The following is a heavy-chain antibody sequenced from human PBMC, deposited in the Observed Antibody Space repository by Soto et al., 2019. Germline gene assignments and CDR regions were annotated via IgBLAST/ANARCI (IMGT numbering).Heavy chain of an antibody. CDR2: ISAYNGNT. V-gene: IGHV1-18*04. CDR1: GYTFTSYG. D-gene: IGHD1-26*01. CDR3: ARGLSGSYYHYFDY. Sequence: ASVKVSCKASGYTFTSYGISWVRQAPGQGLEWMGWISAYNGNTHYAQKLQGRVTMTTDTSTSTAYMELTSLRSDDTAVYYCARGLSGSYYHYFDYWGHGTLVTVSS. J-gene: IGHJ4*01.